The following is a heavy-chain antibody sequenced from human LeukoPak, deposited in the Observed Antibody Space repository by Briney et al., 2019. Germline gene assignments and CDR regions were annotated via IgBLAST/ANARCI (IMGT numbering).Heavy chain of an antibody. Sequence: PGGSLRLSCAASGFTFSSYWMSWVRQAPGKGLEWVANIKQDGSEKYYVDSVKGRFTISRDNAKNSLYLQMNSLRAEDTAVYYCARDQGIGDFWSGYYPGHDAFDIWGQGTMVTVSS. V-gene: IGHV3-7*01. J-gene: IGHJ3*02. CDR2: IKQDGSEK. CDR3: ARDQGIGDFWSGYYPGHDAFDI. D-gene: IGHD3-3*01. CDR1: GFTFSSYW.